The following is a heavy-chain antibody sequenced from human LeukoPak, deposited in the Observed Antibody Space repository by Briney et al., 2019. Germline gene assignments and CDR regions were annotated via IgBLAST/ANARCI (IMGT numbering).Heavy chain of an antibody. CDR3: AKDKFRDDSSGYFDY. CDR2: ISGSGGST. V-gene: IGHV3-23*01. CDR1: GFTFSSYA. J-gene: IGHJ4*02. Sequence: GGSLRLSCAASGFTFSSYAMSWVRQAPGQGLEWVSAISGSGGSTYYADSVKGRFTISRDNSKNTLYLQMNSLRAEDTAVYYCAKDKFRDDSSGYFDYWGQETLVTVSS. D-gene: IGHD3-22*01.